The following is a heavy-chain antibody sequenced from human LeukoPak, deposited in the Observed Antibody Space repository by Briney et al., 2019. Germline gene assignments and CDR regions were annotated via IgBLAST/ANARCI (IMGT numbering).Heavy chain of an antibody. Sequence: SGPTLVNPTQTLTLTCTFSGFSLSTSGVGVGWIRQPPGKALEWLALIYWNDDKRYSPSLKSRLTITKDTSKSQVVLTMTNMDPVDTATYYCAHIHPDYGSGSYRWFDPWGQGTLVTVSS. J-gene: IGHJ5*02. V-gene: IGHV2-5*01. CDR3: AHIHPDYGSGSYRWFDP. CDR2: IYWNDDK. CDR1: GFSLSTSGVG. D-gene: IGHD3-10*01.